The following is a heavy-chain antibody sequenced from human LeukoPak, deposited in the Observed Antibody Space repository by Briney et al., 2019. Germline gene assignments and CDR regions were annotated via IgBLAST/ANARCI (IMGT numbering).Heavy chain of an antibody. Sequence: GGSLRLSCAASGFTFSSYWMHWVRQAPGKGLVWVSRINSDGSSTSYADSVRGRFTISRDNAKNTLYLQMNSLRAEDTAVYYCAFSGGPNWFDPWGQGTLVTVSS. CDR2: INSDGSST. CDR3: AFSGGPNWFDP. V-gene: IGHV3-74*01. CDR1: GFTFSSYW. D-gene: IGHD6-19*01. J-gene: IGHJ5*02.